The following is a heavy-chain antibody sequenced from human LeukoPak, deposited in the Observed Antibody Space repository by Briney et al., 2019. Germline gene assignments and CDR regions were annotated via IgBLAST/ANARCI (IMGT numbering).Heavy chain of an antibody. CDR2: IYWNDDK. J-gene: IGHJ4*02. CDR1: GFSINTNGVG. Sequence: SGPTLVNPTQTLTLTCTFSGFSINTNGVGVGWLRQPPGKALEWLALIYWNDDKRYSPSLKSRLTITKDTSKNQVVLTMTNMDPVDTATYYCAHRLRSPTVEMATAVLFDYWGQGTLVTVSS. CDR3: AHRLRSPTVEMATAVLFDY. V-gene: IGHV2-5*01. D-gene: IGHD5-24*01.